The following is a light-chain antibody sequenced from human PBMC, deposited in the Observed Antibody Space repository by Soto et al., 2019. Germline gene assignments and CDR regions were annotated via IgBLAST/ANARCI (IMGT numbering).Light chain of an antibody. CDR2: DAS. Sequence: EIVLTQAPATLSLSPGERATLSCGASQSGSSSSLAWYQQRPGLAPRLLIYDASYRATGIPDRFSGSGSGTDFTLTISRLEPEDFAVYYCQQYGSSPQTFGQGTNLEIK. J-gene: IGKJ2*01. CDR1: QSGSSSS. CDR3: QQYGSSPQT. V-gene: IGKV3D-20*01.